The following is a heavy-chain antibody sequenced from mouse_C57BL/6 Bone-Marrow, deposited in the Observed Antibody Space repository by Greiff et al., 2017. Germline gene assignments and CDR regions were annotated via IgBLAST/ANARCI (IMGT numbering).Heavy chain of an antibody. J-gene: IGHJ1*03. CDR3: AREGVTTVVAWYFDV. CDR1: GYTFTSHW. D-gene: IGHD1-1*01. CDR2: IFPGSGST. Sequence: VQLQQSGPELVRPGASVKISCKAPGYTFTSHWMQWVRQRPGQGLEWIGEIFPGSGSTYYNEKFKGKATLTVDTSSRTAYMQRSSLTSEDSAVYFGAREGVTTVVAWYFDVWGTGTTVTVSS. V-gene: IGHV1-56*01.